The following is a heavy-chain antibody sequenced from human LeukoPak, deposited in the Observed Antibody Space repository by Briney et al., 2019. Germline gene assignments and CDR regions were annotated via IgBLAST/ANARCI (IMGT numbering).Heavy chain of an antibody. V-gene: IGHV1-18*01. CDR2: ISAYNGNT. Sequence: AAVRVSCKASGYTFSSYGISWGRQARGQGGEWRGWISAYNGNTNYAQKLQGRVTMTTDTSTSTAYMELRSLRSDDTAVYYCARVTNGDYVPFDYWGQGTLVTVSS. CDR3: ARVTNGDYVPFDY. J-gene: IGHJ4*02. CDR1: GYTFSSYG. D-gene: IGHD4-17*01.